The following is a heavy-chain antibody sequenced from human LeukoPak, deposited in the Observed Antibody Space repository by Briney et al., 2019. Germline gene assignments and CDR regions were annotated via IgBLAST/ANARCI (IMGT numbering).Heavy chain of an antibody. CDR1: GFTFSSYA. J-gene: IGHJ5*02. CDR2: ISGSGGYT. CDR3: AKDFSRYCSSSSCYGDH. D-gene: IGHD2-2*01. Sequence: SGGSLRLSCAASGFTFSSYAMRWVRQAPGKGLEWVSGISGSGGYTYYADSVKGRVTISRDNSKNTLYLQMNSLRAEDTAIYYCAKDFSRYCSSSSCYGDHWGQGTLVTVSS. V-gene: IGHV3-23*01.